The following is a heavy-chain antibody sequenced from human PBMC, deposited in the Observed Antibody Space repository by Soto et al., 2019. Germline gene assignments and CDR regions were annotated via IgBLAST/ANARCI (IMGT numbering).Heavy chain of an antibody. D-gene: IGHD3-10*01. Sequence: GGSLRLSCAASGFTFSSYGMHWVRQAPGKGLEWVAVISYDGSNKSYADSVKGRFTISRDNSKNTLYLQMNSLGAEDTAVYYCAKGLRRGYYYGLAFDYWGQGTVVTVSS. CDR1: GFTFSSYG. CDR2: ISYDGSNK. CDR3: AKGLRRGYYYGLAFDY. V-gene: IGHV3-30*18. J-gene: IGHJ4*02.